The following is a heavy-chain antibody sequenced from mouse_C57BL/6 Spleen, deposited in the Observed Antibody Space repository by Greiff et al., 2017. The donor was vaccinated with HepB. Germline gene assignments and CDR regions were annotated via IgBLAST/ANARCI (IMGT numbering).Heavy chain of an antibody. CDR1: GFNIKDDY. J-gene: IGHJ4*01. D-gene: IGHD2-5*01. Sequence: EVQLQQSGAELVRPGASVKLSCTASGFNIKDDYMHWVKQRPEQGLEWIGWIDPENGDTEYASKFQGKATITADTSSNTAYLQLSSLTSEDSAVYYCARSFSYSNYVYYAMDYWGQGTSVTVSS. CDR2: IDPENGDT. CDR3: ARSFSYSNYVYYAMDY. V-gene: IGHV14-4*01.